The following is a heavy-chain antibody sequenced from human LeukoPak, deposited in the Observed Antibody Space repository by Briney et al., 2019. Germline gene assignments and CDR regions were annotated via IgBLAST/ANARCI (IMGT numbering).Heavy chain of an antibody. D-gene: IGHD6-19*01. CDR2: IYYSGST. CDR1: GGSLSSHY. CDR3: ASFSSGWYRYFDY. V-gene: IGHV4-59*11. J-gene: IGHJ4*02. Sequence: SQTLSLTCTVSGGSLSSHYWSWIRQPPGKGLEWIGYIYYSGSTNYNPSLKSRVTISVDTSKNQFSLKLSSVTAADTAVYYCASFSSGWYRYFDYWGQGTLVTVSS.